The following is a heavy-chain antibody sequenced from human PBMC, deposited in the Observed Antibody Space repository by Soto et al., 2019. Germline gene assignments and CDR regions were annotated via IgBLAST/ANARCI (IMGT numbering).Heavy chain of an antibody. CDR3: ARDRAMKELGP. V-gene: IGHV4-31*11. CDR1: DGSLGIGGYY. Sequence: PSETLCVTCAFSDGSLGIGGYYWTWIRQHPGKGLEWIGNIYHSGSTYYNPSLRSRVSISVDTSKNQFSLILSSVTAADTAVYYCARDRAMKELGPWGQGTMVTVSS. D-gene: IGHD1-26*01. CDR2: IYHSGST. J-gene: IGHJ5*02.